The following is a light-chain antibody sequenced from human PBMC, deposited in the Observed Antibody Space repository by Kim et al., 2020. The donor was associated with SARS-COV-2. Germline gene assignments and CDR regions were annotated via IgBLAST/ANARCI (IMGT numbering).Light chain of an antibody. CDR1: QSVSSIY. CDR2: GAS. CDR3: QQYGNSPYT. Sequence: EIVLTQSPGTLSLSPGERATLSCRASQSVSSIYLAWYQQKPGQAPRLLIYGASSRATGIPDRFSGSGSGTDFTRTISRLEPEDSAVYYCQQYGNSPYTFGQGTKLEI. J-gene: IGKJ2*01. V-gene: IGKV3-20*01.